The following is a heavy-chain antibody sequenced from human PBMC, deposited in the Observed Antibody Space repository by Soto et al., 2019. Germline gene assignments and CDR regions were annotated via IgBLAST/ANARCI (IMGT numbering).Heavy chain of an antibody. CDR3: ARGLYVVRGVIINDAFDI. Sequence: EVQLVESGGGLVQPGGSLRLSCAASGFTFSSYWMHWVRQAPGKGLVWVSRINSDGSSTSYADSVKGRFTISRDNGKNTLYQQMNRLRAEDTAVYYCARGLYVVRGVIINDAFDIWGQGTMVTVSS. J-gene: IGHJ3*02. D-gene: IGHD3-10*01. V-gene: IGHV3-74*01. CDR1: GFTFSSYW. CDR2: INSDGSST.